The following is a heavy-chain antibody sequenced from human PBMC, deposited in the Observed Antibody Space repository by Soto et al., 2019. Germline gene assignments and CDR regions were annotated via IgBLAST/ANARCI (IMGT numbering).Heavy chain of an antibody. D-gene: IGHD3-22*01. Sequence: GESLKISCAASGFPFTKAWMTWVRQAPGKGLEWVGRIRSKTSSETREYAAPVKGRFTISRGDSKNMLYLEMNSLKIEDTGVYYCTTDGFTGIVGIWGQGTMVTVSS. CDR1: GFPFTKAW. CDR3: TTDGFTGIVGI. J-gene: IGHJ3*02. CDR2: IRSKTSSETR. V-gene: IGHV3-15*01.